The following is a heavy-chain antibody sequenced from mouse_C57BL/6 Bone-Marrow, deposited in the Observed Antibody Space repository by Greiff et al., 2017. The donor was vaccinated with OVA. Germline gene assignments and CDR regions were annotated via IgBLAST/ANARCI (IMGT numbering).Heavy chain of an antibody. J-gene: IGHJ1*03. CDR3: AFSYYSNYWFFGYWYFDV. CDR1: GYTFTDYN. CDR2: INPNNGGT. V-gene: IGHV1-18*01. D-gene: IGHD2-5*01. Sequence: EVQLQQSGPELVKPGASVKIPCKASGYTFTDYNMDWVKQSHGKSLEWIGDINPNNGGTIYNQKFKGKATLTVDKSSSTAYMELRSLTSEDTAVYYCAFSYYSNYWFFGYWYFDVWGTGTTVTVSS.